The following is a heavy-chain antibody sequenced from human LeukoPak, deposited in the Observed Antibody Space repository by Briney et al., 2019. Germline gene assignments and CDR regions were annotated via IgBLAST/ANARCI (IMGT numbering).Heavy chain of an antibody. CDR1: GFDFSNQA. D-gene: IGHD1-26*01. CDR3: ATISGNFDYLDY. V-gene: IGHV3-23*01. CDR2: ISGGGGAT. Sequence: GGSLRLSCGASGFDFSNQAMSWVRQAPGKGLEWVSGISGGGGATYSAGSVKGRFTISRDNSKNTMYLQMKSLRDEDTALYYCATISGNFDYLDYWGQGTLVTVST. J-gene: IGHJ4*02.